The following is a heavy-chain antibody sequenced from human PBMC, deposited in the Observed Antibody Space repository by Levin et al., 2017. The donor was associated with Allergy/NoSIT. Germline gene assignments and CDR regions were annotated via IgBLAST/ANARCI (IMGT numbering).Heavy chain of an antibody. CDR3: ARKGFATSDYFDY. Sequence: SETLSLTCTVSGGSISSSGYYWCWIRQPPGAGLEWIGNIYYSGSTYSNPSLKSRVTISVDTSKNQLSLTMKSVTAADTAVYYCARKGFATSDYFDYWGQGTPVTVSS. CDR2: IYYSGST. CDR1: GGSISSSGYY. D-gene: IGHD3-10*01. V-gene: IGHV4-39*01. J-gene: IGHJ4*02.